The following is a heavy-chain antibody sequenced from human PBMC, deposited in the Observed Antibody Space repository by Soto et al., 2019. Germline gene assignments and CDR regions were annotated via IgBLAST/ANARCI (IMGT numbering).Heavy chain of an antibody. CDR3: AREDAARSERWFDA. D-gene: IGHD6-6*01. CDR2: IYSSGST. J-gene: IGHJ5*02. V-gene: IGHV4-31*11. Sequence: QVQLQESGPRLVKPSQTLSLSCAVSGGSIISASYSWNWIRQSPGRGLEWIGHIYSSGSTYYNPSLKSRVSISVDASNNQFTLKLTSVTAADTAVYFCAREDAARSERWFDAWGQGILVTVSS. CDR1: GGSIISASYS.